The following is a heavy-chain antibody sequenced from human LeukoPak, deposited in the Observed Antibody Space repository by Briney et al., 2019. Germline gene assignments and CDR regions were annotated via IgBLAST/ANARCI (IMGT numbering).Heavy chain of an antibody. Sequence: SETLSLTCTVSGGSISSNYWGWLRQPPGKGLEWIGSVYHSGSTHYSPSLKSRVTISVDTSKNQFSLKLRSVTAADTAVYYCARNDSSGYFDYWGQGTLVTVSS. J-gene: IGHJ4*02. CDR2: VYHSGST. CDR1: GGSISSNY. D-gene: IGHD3-22*01. CDR3: ARNDSSGYFDY. V-gene: IGHV4-59*08.